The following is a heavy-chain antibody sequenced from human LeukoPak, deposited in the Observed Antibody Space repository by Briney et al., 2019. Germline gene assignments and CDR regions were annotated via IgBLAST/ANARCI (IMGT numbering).Heavy chain of an antibody. Sequence: GGSLRLSCAASGFTFSSYGMHWVRQAPGKGLEWVAFIRYDGSNKYYADSVKGRFTISRDNAKNTLYLQMNSLRAEDTAVYYCARDRGVTAIAVFDYWGQGTLVTVSS. CDR1: GFTFSSYG. D-gene: IGHD2-21*02. J-gene: IGHJ4*02. V-gene: IGHV3-30*02. CDR2: IRYDGSNK. CDR3: ARDRGVTAIAVFDY.